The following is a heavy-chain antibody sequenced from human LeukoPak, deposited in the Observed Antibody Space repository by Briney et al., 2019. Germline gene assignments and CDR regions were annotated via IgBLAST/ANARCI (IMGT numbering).Heavy chain of an antibody. CDR3: ARRLRIGAAEWFDP. D-gene: IGHD2-15*01. CDR2: LDDSGNT. J-gene: IGHJ5*02. V-gene: IGHV4-39*02. Sequence: SETLSLTCSVSSGSVRSNYYSWAWIRQAPGKGLEWVGGLDDSGNTYYNPSLKSRLTMSVDTSKNHFSLNLKSVAAADTSVYYRARRLRIGAAEWFDPWGQGIMVAVSS. CDR1: SGSVRSNYYS.